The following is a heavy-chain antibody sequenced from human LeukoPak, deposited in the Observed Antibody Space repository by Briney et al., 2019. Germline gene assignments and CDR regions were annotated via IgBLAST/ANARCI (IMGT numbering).Heavy chain of an antibody. Sequence: TGGSLRLSCAASGFTFSSYSMNWVRQAPGKGLEWVANIRPDGSDKYYVDSVKGRFTISRDNAKSSLSLQMNSLRVEDTAVYYCVRSGSSSVIFDLWGQGTLVTVSS. J-gene: IGHJ4*02. CDR3: VRSGSSSVIFDL. CDR1: GFTFSSYS. V-gene: IGHV3-7*01. D-gene: IGHD6-6*01. CDR2: IRPDGSDK.